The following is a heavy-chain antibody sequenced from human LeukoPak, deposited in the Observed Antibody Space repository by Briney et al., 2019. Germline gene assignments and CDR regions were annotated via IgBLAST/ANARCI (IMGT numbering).Heavy chain of an antibody. D-gene: IGHD5-18*01. CDR1: GFTFSDYY. J-gene: IGHJ4*02. CDR2: ISSRGSTI. CDR3: ARGWIQLWGNFDY. Sequence: GGSLRLSCAASGFTFSDYYMSWIRQAPGKGLECVSYISSRGSTIYYADSVKGRFTLSRDNAKNSLYLQMGSLRAEDTAVYYCARGWIQLWGNFDYWGQGTLVTVSS. V-gene: IGHV3-11*04.